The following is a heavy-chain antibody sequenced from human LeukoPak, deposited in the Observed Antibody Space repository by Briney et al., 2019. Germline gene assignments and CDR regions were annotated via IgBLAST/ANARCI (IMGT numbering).Heavy chain of an antibody. CDR2: ISSSSYI. CDR1: GFTFSSYS. Sequence: GGSLRLSCAASGFTFSSYSMNWVRQAPGKGLEWVSSISSSSYIYYADSVKGRFTISRDNAKNSLYLQMNSLRAEDTAVYYCARVRSSGWLVDYWGQGTLVTVSS. J-gene: IGHJ4*02. CDR3: ARVRSSGWLVDY. D-gene: IGHD6-19*01. V-gene: IGHV3-21*01.